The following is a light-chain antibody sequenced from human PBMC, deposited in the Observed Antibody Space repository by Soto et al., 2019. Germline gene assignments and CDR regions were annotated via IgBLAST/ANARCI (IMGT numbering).Light chain of an antibody. V-gene: IGKV3-20*01. CDR3: QQYGSSPLT. J-gene: IGKJ4*01. CDR1: QSVSSSY. Sequence: EIVLTQSPGTLSLSPGERATLSCRASQSVSSSYLAWYQQKPGQAPRLLIFSASNRANGIPDRFSGSGSGTDFTLTISRLEPEDFAVFYCQQYGSSPLTFGGGTKVEIK. CDR2: SAS.